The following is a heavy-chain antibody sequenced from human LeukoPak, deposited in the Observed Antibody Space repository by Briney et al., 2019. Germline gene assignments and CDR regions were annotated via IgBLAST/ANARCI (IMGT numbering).Heavy chain of an antibody. CDR2: INPSTGDT. CDR1: EYTFTGNY. J-gene: IGHJ4*02. CDR3: ARDYSGSCDY. D-gene: IGHD1-26*01. V-gene: IGHV1-2*02. Sequence: ASVKVSCKASEYTFTGNYMHWVRQAPGQGLEWMGLINPSTGDTNYAQKFQGRVTMTTGTSITTAYMELSGLTSDDTAMYYCARDYSGSCDYWGQGTLVTVSS.